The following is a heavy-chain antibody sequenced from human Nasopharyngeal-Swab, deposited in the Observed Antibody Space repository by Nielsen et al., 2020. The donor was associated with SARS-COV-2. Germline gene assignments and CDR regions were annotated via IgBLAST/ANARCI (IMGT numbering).Heavy chain of an antibody. D-gene: IGHD6-13*01. V-gene: IGHV4-39*01. J-gene: IGHJ4*02. CDR3: VRSSSWYYFDY. Sequence: WIHQPPGKGLEWIGNIYYNGNTYQSPSLKSRLTISVDKSKNQFSLQLSSVTAADTAVYYCVRSSSWYYFDYWAQGTQVTVSS. CDR2: IYYNGNT.